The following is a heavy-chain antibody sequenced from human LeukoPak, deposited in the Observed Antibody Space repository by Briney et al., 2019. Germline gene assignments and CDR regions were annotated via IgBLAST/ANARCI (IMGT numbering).Heavy chain of an antibody. D-gene: IGHD5-12*01. CDR3: AKGQRRHVDIVATAPFDY. CDR1: GFTFSSYN. Sequence: GGSLRLSCAASGFTFSSYNMNWVRQAPGKGLEWVSSISSSSSYIYYADSVKGRFTISRDNSKNTLFLQMNSLRAEDTAVYYCAKGQRRHVDIVATAPFDYWGQGTLVTVSS. V-gene: IGHV3-21*01. CDR2: ISSSSSYI. J-gene: IGHJ4*02.